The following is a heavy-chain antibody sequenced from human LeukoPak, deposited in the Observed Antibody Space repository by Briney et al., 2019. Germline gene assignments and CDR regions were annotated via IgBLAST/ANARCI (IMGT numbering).Heavy chain of an antibody. J-gene: IGHJ4*02. D-gene: IGHD5-18*01. Sequence: PGGSLRLSCAASGFTFDDYAMHWVRQAPGKGLEWVSGISWNSGSIGYADSVKGRFTISRDNAKNSLYLQMNSLRAEDTALYYCAKDGRYSYGSGLFDYWGQGTLVTVSS. V-gene: IGHV3-9*01. CDR1: GFTFDDYA. CDR3: AKDGRYSYGSGLFDY. CDR2: ISWNSGSI.